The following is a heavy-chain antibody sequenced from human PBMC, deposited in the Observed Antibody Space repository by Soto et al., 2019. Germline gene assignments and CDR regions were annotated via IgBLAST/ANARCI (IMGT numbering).Heavy chain of an antibody. V-gene: IGHV1-18*04. J-gene: IGHJ4*02. Sequence: ASVKVSCKASGYSFTSYGISWVRQAPGQGPEWMGWISGHNGNTNHPQSLQGRVTMTPDTSRNTAYMELRSLRSDDTAVYYCARHRFNYYDDTVYYYFDYWGQGTLVTVS. CDR1: GYSFTSYG. CDR2: ISGHNGNT. CDR3: ARHRFNYYDDTVYYYFDY. D-gene: IGHD3-22*01.